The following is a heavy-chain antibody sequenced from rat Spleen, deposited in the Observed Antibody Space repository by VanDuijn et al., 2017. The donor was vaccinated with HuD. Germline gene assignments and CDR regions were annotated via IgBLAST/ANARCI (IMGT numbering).Heavy chain of an antibody. V-gene: IGHV5-58*01. CDR3: AKDRDGGYAFAY. CDR2: ISTDGGNT. Sequence: EVQLVESGGGLVQPGRSLKLSCVASGFTFSSYWMYWIRQAPGKGLEWVSSISTDGGNTYYPDSVKGRFTISRDNAENIVYLQMNSLRFEDTATYYCAKDRDGGYAFAYWGQGTLVTVSS. CDR1: GFTFSSYW. J-gene: IGHJ3*01. D-gene: IGHD1-11*01.